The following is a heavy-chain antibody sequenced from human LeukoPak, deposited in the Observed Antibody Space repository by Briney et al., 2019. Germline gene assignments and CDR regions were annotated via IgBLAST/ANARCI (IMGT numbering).Heavy chain of an antibody. Sequence: GGSLRLSCAASGLTFSSYGMHWVRQAPGKGLEWVAFIRYDGSNKYYADSVKGRFTISRDNSKNTLYLQMNSLRAEDTAVYYCAKDLEGIVVVPAAIDYFDYWGQGTLVTVSS. CDR1: GLTFSSYG. CDR2: IRYDGSNK. J-gene: IGHJ4*02. CDR3: AKDLEGIVVVPAAIDYFDY. V-gene: IGHV3-30*02. D-gene: IGHD2-2*01.